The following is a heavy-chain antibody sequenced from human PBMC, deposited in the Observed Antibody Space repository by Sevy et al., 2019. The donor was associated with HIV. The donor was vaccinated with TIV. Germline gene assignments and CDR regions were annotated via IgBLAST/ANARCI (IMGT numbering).Heavy chain of an antibody. D-gene: IGHD1-26*01. CDR2: IKSKTDGGTT. J-gene: IGHJ4*02. Sequence: GGSLRLSCAASGFTFSNAWMSWVRQAPGKGLEWVGRIKSKTDGGTTDYAAPVKGRFTISRDDSKNTLYLQMNSLKTEDTAVDYCTTLGVGATNNYFDYWGQGTLVTVSS. CDR1: GFTFSNAW. V-gene: IGHV3-15*01. CDR3: TTLGVGATNNYFDY.